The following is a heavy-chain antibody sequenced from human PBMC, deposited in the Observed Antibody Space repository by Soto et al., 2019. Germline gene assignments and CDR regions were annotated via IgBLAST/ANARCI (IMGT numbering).Heavy chain of an antibody. Sequence: ETLSLPCTVSGGSISSSSYYWGWIRQPPGKGLEWIGSIYYSGSTYYNPSLKSRVTISVDTSKNQFSLKLSSVTAADTAVYYCARHARSHFADYYYYYMDVWGKGTTVTVSS. D-gene: IGHD6-13*01. J-gene: IGHJ6*03. V-gene: IGHV4-39*01. CDR1: GGSISSSSYY. CDR2: IYYSGST. CDR3: ARHARSHFADYYYYYMDV.